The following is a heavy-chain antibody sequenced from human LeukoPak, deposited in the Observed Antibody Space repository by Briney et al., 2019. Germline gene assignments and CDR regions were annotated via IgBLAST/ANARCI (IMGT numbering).Heavy chain of an antibody. V-gene: IGHV3-21*01. CDR2: ITSSGSYR. J-gene: IGHJ4*02. D-gene: IGHD5-12*01. CDR3: ASENIVDTSGALFDY. CDR1: GFTFSRHA. Sequence: PGGSLRLSCAASGFTFSRHAMNWVRQAPGKGLEWVSSITSSGSYRYHSDSVKGRFTISRDNAKNSLYLQVNSLRVEDTAVYYCASENIVDTSGALFDYWGQGTLVTVSS.